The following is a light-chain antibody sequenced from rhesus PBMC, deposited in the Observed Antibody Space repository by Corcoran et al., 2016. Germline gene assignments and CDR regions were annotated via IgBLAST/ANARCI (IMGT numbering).Light chain of an antibody. CDR1: QDISND. CDR2: EAS. J-gene: IGKJ4*01. CDR3: QHYYRTPLT. Sequence: DIQMTQSPSSLSASVGDRVTITCRASQDISNDLTWYQQKPGETPKLLIYEASSLQSGIPSRFSCSGSGTDFTLTISSLQPEDFATYYCQHYYRTPLTFGGGTKVEIK. V-gene: IGKV1-25*01.